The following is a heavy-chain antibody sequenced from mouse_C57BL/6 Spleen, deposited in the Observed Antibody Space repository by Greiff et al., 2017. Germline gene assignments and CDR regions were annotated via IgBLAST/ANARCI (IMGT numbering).Heavy chain of an antibody. CDR1: GYTFTDYN. D-gene: IGHD1-1*01. CDR3: ARGDYEEGAMDY. Sequence: VQLQQSGPELVKPGASVKIPCKASGYTFTDYNMDWVKQSHGKSLEWIGDINPNNGGTIYNQKFKGKATLTVDKSSSTAYMELRSLTSEDTAVYYCARGDYEEGAMDYWGQGTSVTVSS. J-gene: IGHJ4*01. V-gene: IGHV1-18*01. CDR2: INPNNGGT.